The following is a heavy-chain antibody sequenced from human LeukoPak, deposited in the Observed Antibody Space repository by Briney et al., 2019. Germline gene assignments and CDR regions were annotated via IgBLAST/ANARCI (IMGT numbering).Heavy chain of an antibody. Sequence: GRSLRLSCAASGFTFSAYAMTWVRQAPGKGLEWVSTISGSSDNTFYAVSVKGRFTISRDNSKKTMYLQMNSLRADDTAVYYCAKAPGFSDFWGQGTLVTVSS. V-gene: IGHV3-23*01. CDR2: ISGSSDNT. CDR1: GFTFSAYA. D-gene: IGHD7-27*01. CDR3: AKAPGFSDF. J-gene: IGHJ4*02.